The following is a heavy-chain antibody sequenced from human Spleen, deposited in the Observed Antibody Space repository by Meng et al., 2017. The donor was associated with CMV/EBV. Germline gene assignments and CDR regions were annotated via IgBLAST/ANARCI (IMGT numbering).Heavy chain of an antibody. J-gene: IGHJ4*02. Sequence: GGSLRLSCAASGFTSSSYAMSWVRQPPGKGLEWVSVIYSGGTSTYYADSVKGRFTISRDNSENTLYLQIDSLRPEDTAVYYCVRRNLVAYFVDYWGQGTLVTVSS. D-gene: IGHD1-14*01. CDR2: IYSGGTST. CDR3: VRRNLVAYFVDY. V-gene: IGHV3-23*03. CDR1: GFTSSSYA.